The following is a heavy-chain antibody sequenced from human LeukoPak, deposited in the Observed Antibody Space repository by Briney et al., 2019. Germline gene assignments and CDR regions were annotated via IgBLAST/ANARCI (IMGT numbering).Heavy chain of an antibody. D-gene: IGHD1-1*01. CDR2: FDPEDGET. CDR3: ATISRLQLELRAFDI. CDR1: GYTLTELS. Sequence: ASVKVSCKVSGYTLTELSMHWVRQAPGKGREWMGGFDPEDGETFYAQKFQGRVTMTEDTSTDTAYMELSSLRSEDTAVYYCATISRLQLELRAFDIWGQGTMVTVSS. V-gene: IGHV1-24*01. J-gene: IGHJ3*02.